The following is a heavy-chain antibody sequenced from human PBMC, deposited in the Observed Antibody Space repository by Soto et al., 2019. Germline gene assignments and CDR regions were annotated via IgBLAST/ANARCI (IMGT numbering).Heavy chain of an antibody. V-gene: IGHV1-69*04. CDR3: ARDRRYCSSTSCSQPHWFDP. J-gene: IGHJ5*02. Sequence: SVKVSCKASGGTFSSYTISWVRQAPGQGLEWMGRIIPILGIANYAQKFQGRVTITADKSTSTAYMELSSLRSEDTAVYYCARDRRYCSSTSCSQPHWFDPWGQGTLVTVSS. D-gene: IGHD2-2*01. CDR1: GGTFSSYT. CDR2: IIPILGIA.